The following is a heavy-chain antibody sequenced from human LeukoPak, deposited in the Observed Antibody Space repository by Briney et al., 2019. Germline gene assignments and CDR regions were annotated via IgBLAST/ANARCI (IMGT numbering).Heavy chain of an antibody. CDR3: ARQSSGWSYYYGMDV. D-gene: IGHD6-19*01. V-gene: IGHV1-2*02. CDR1: GYTFTGYY. J-gene: IGHJ6*02. CDR2: INPNSGST. Sequence: GSVKVSCKASGYTFTGYYMHWVRQAPGQGLEWMGWINPNSGSTNYAQKFQGRVTMTRDTSISTAYMELSRLRSDDTAVYYCARQSSGWSYYYGMDVWGQGTTVTVSS.